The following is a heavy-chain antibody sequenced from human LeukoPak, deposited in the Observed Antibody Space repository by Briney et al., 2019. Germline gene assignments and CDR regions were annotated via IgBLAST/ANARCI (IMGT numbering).Heavy chain of an antibody. CDR1: GGSISGYY. Sequence: SETLSLTCTVSGGSISGYYWSWTRQSAGKGLEWIARIYGSGSADNNSLFNGRVTMSLDTSKNQFYLELTSVTAADTAVYYCARDGAATFPDFWGQGTLVTVSS. CDR2: IYGSGSA. D-gene: IGHD1-26*01. V-gene: IGHV4-4*07. J-gene: IGHJ4*02. CDR3: ARDGAATFPDF.